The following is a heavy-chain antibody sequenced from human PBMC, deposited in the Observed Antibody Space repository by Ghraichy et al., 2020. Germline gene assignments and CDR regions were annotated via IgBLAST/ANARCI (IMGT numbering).Heavy chain of an antibody. V-gene: IGHV3-23*01. Sequence: GGSLRLSCAASGFTFSSYAMSWVRQAPGKGLEWVSAISGSGGSTYYADSVKGRFTISSDNSKNTLYLQMNSLRAEDTAVYYCAKDPGRYYDSSGYYSNGMDVWGQGTTVTVSS. CDR1: GFTFSSYA. CDR2: ISGSGGST. J-gene: IGHJ6*02. CDR3: AKDPGRYYDSSGYYSNGMDV. D-gene: IGHD3-22*01.